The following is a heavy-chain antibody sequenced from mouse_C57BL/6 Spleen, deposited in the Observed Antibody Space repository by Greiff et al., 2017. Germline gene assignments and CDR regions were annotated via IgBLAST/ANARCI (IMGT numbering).Heavy chain of an antibody. CDR3: ARSDGYYGGAMDY. J-gene: IGHJ4*01. CDR1: GFSLTSYA. D-gene: IGHD2-3*01. Sequence: VMLVESGPGLVAPSQSLSITCTVSGFSLTSYAISWVRQPPGKGLEWLGVIWTGGGTNYNSALKSRLSISKDNSKSQVFLKMNSLQTDDTARYYCARSDGYYGGAMDYWGQGTSVTVSS. CDR2: IWTGGGT. V-gene: IGHV2-9-1*01.